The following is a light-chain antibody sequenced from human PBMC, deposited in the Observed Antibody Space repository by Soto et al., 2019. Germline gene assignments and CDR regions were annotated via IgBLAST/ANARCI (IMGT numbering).Light chain of an antibody. CDR1: TGPVTTDYY. J-gene: IGLJ2*01. Sequence: QAVVTQEPSLTVSPGGTVTLTCASNTGPVTTDYYPNWFQQRPGQAPRALIYSTSKKHSWTPARFSGSLLGDRAALTLSGVQPEDEADYYCLLYCGGAEVFGGGTKLTVL. CDR2: STS. V-gene: IGLV7-43*01. CDR3: LLYCGGAEV.